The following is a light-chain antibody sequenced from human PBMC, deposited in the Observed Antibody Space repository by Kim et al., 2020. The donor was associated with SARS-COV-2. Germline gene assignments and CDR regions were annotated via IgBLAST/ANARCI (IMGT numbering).Light chain of an antibody. CDR3: QTWDSKTVV. CDR1: GLEDRY. Sequence: YELTQPPSVSVSPGQTATIACSGDGLEDRYASWYQQTPGQSPVLVIYEDSKRPSGIPERFSGSNSGNTATLTISGTQSMDEADYYCQTWDSKTVVFGGG. V-gene: IGLV3-1*01. CDR2: EDS. J-gene: IGLJ2*01.